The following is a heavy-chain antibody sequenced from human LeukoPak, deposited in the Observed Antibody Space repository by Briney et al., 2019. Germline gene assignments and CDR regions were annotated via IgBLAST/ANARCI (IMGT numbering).Heavy chain of an antibody. Sequence: GGSLRLSCEASGFSLSGSWMHWVGQAPGKGLIWVSQSKYDGSTKSYAASVRGRFTISRDNAKHTLYLHVDSLRAEDTAVYYCARSDYFHNWGQGTMVVVSA. D-gene: IGHD2/OR15-2a*01. V-gene: IGHV3-74*01. CDR2: SKYDGSTK. CDR1: GFSLSGSW. J-gene: IGHJ3*01. CDR3: ARSDYFHN.